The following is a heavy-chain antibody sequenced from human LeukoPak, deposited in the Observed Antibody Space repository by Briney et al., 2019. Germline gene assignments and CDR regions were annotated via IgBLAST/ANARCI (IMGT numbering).Heavy chain of an antibody. CDR1: GFTFSSYA. CDR3: AKGLLWFDP. V-gene: IGHV3-30*04. CDR2: ISYDGSNK. D-gene: IGHD1-26*01. Sequence: GGSLRLSCAASGFTFSSYAMHWVRQAPGKGLEWVAVISYDGSNKYYADSVKGRFTISRDNSKNTLYLQMNSLRAEDTAVYYCAKGLLWFDPWGQGTLVTVSS. J-gene: IGHJ5*02.